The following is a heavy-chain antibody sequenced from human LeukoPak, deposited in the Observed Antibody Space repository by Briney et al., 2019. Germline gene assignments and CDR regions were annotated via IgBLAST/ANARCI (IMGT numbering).Heavy chain of an antibody. CDR1: GGSISSYC. J-gene: IGHJ4*02. D-gene: IGHD1-26*01. CDR3: AGVGSLPPYFFDY. CDR2: IYYSGSN. Sequence: SETLSLTCTGSGGSISSYCWSWIRQPPGKGLEWIGYIYYSGSNNYNPSIKSRVIISEDTTKNQFSLKLSSVTAEDTALYYCAGVGSLPPYFFDYWGQGTLVTVSS. V-gene: IGHV4-59*01.